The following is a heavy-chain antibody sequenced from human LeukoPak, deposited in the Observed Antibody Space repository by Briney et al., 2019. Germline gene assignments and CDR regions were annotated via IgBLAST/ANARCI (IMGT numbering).Heavy chain of an antibody. D-gene: IGHD2-2*01. CDR1: GGTFSSYA. CDR2: IIPIFGTA. CDR3: ASFIVVVPAALTGGAFDI. Sequence: GASMKVSCKASGGTFSSYAISWVRQAPGQGLEWMGGIIPIFGTANYAQKFQGRVTITTDESTSTAYMELSSLRSEDTAVYYCASFIVVVPAALTGGAFDIWGQGTMVTVSS. V-gene: IGHV1-69*05. J-gene: IGHJ3*02.